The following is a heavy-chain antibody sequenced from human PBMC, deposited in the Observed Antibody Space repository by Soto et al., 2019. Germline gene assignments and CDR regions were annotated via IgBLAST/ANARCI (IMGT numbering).Heavy chain of an antibody. CDR2: IYYRGTT. Sequence: SDTLSLTYSGSGFTTRNHYWTGIRKPPGQGPEWIGCIYYRGTTNYNASFNSRVTISVDTSKNQFSLKLTSVTTADTAVYYCARGGGSPYHDHEFDYWGQG. CDR1: GFTTRNHY. CDR3: ARGGGSPYHDHEFDY. V-gene: IGHV4-59*11. J-gene: IGHJ4*02. D-gene: IGHD2-2*01.